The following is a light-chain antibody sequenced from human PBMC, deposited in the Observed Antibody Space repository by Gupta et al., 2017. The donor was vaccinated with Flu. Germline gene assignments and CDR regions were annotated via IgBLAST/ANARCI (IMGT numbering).Light chain of an antibody. CDR3: QGLYSSSNKGV. CDR1: NIGSDG. V-gene: IGLV3-21*02. Sequence: QTVTISSGDSNIGSDGVYWCHQHPAHPPLLLVYDDRQRHSVMPTRFSASNSGTTASPTISGVQAGDEADYYYQGLYSSSNKGVCGGGTKLTVL. J-gene: IGLJ2*01. CDR2: DDR.